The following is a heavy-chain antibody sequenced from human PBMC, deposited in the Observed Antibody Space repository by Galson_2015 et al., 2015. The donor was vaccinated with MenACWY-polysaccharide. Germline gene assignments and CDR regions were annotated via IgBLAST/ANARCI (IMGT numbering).Heavy chain of an antibody. CDR1: GFDSTRYS. J-gene: IGHJ6*02. D-gene: IGHD2-21*01. CDR2: ITGSSETI. Sequence: SLRLSCAASGFDSTRYSMNWVRQAPGKGLEWLSYITGSSETIYYADSVKGRFTISRDNAQKSLVLQLRSLTVEDTAVYYCARERATVIADSNGMDVWGQGTAVTVSS. V-gene: IGHV3-48*01. CDR3: ARERATVIADSNGMDV.